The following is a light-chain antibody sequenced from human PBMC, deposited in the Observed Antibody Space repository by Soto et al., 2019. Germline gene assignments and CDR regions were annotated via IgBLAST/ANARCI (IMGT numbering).Light chain of an antibody. J-gene: IGLJ1*01. CDR2: DVS. CDR1: SSDVGGYNY. Sequence: QSALTQPASVSGSPGQSITIPCTGTSSDVGGYNYVSWYQQHPGKAPKLMIYDVSNRPSGVSNRFSGSKSGNTASLTISGLQAEDEADYYCSSYTSSSTSYVFGTGTKLTVL. V-gene: IGLV2-14*01. CDR3: SSYTSSSTSYV.